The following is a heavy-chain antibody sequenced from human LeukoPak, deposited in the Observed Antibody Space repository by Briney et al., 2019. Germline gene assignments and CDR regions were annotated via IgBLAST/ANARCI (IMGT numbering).Heavy chain of an antibody. Sequence: PSETLSLTCTVSGYSISSGYYWGWIRQPPGKGLEWIGSMYHSGSTYYNPSLKSRVTISIDTSKNQFSLKLSSVTAADTAVYYCARHDRDYYYDSSGSLDYYYYMDVWGKGTTVTISS. CDR1: GYSISSGYY. CDR3: ARHDRDYYYDSSGSLDYYYYMDV. CDR2: MYHSGST. D-gene: IGHD3-22*01. J-gene: IGHJ6*03. V-gene: IGHV4-38-2*02.